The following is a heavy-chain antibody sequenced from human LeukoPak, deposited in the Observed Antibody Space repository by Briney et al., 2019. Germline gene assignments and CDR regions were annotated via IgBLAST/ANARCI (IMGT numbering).Heavy chain of an antibody. CDR2: IRIGGGGT. Sequence: PGGSLRLSCAASGFDLTTYAMTWVRQAPAKGLEWVSSIRIGGGGTYYADSVKGRFTISRDNSENTLHLQMNNLRVEDTAGYFCAGCMVLSQGWCNWFDPWGQGTLVTVSS. D-gene: IGHD6-13*01. J-gene: IGHJ5*02. CDR3: AGCMVLSQGWCNWFDP. V-gene: IGHV3-23*01. CDR1: GFDLTTYA.